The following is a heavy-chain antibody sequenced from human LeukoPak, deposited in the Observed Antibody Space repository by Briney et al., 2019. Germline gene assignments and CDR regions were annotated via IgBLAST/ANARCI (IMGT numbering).Heavy chain of an antibody. V-gene: IGHV4-34*01. Sequence: SETLSLTCAVYGGSFSGYYWSWIRQPPGKGLEWIGEINHSGSTNYNPSPKSRVTISVDTSKNQFSLKLSSVTAADTAVYYCARGRRLRFLESDYYFDYWGQGTLVTVSS. CDR3: ARGRRLRFLESDYYFDY. CDR2: INHSGST. CDR1: GGSFSGYY. J-gene: IGHJ4*02. D-gene: IGHD3-3*01.